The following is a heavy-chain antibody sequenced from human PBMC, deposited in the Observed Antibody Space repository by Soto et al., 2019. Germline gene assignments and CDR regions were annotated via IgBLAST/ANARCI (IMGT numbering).Heavy chain of an antibody. D-gene: IGHD6-19*01. Sequence: GGSLRLSCAASGFTFSSYSMNWFRQAPGKGLEWVLSISSSSSYIYYADSVKGRFTISRDNAKNSLYLQMNSLRAEDTAVYYCARINSGWGPLSPYPFGYWGQGALVTVSS. J-gene: IGHJ4*02. CDR2: ISSSSSYI. V-gene: IGHV3-21*01. CDR1: GFTFSSYS. CDR3: ARINSGWGPLSPYPFGY.